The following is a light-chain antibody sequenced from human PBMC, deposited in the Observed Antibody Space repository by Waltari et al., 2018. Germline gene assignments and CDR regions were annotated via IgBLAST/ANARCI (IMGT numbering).Light chain of an antibody. Sequence: DIVMTQSPDSLAVSLGERATINCKSNQSVLYNSNNKNFLAWYQHKAGQPPKLLIYWASTRESGVPDRFSGSGSGTDFTLTISTMQAEDVAVYDCQQYYSTPYTFGQGTKLEIK. V-gene: IGKV4-1*01. CDR2: WAS. CDR1: QSVLYNSNNKNF. J-gene: IGKJ2*01. CDR3: QQYYSTPYT.